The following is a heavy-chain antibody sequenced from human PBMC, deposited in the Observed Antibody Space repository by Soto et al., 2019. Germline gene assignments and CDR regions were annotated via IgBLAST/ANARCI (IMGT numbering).Heavy chain of an antibody. CDR1: GGSFSGYY. V-gene: IGHV4-34*01. D-gene: IGHD4-4*01. Sequence: SETLSLTCAVYGGSFSGYYWSWIRQPPGKGLEWIGEINHSGSTNYNPSLKSRVTISVDTSKNQFSLKLSSVTAADTAVYYCARGYSNYNVPYYYYYYMDVWGKGTTVTVSS. CDR3: ARGYSNYNVPYYYYYYMDV. CDR2: INHSGST. J-gene: IGHJ6*03.